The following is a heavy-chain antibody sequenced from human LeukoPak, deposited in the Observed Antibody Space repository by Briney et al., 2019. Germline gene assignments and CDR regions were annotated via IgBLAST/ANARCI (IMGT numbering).Heavy chain of an antibody. D-gene: IGHD2-21*02. V-gene: IGHV3-15*01. J-gene: IGHJ4*02. CDR2: IKSKTDGGTT. CDR3: TTDLVVVTAIRRGDRGPIRDY. Sequence: GGSLRLSCAASGFTFSNAWMSWVRQAPGKGLEWVGRIKSKTDGGTTDYAAPVKGRFTISRDDSKNTLYLQMNSLKTEDTAVYYCTTDLVVVTAIRRGDRGPIRDYWGQGTLVTVSS. CDR1: GFTFSNAW.